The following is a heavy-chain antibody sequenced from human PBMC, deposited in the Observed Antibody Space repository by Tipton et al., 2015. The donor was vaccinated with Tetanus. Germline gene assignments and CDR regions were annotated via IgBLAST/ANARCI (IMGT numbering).Heavy chain of an antibody. V-gene: IGHV4-31*03. CDR2: IYYSGST. J-gene: IGHJ4*02. CDR1: GGSISSGGYY. Sequence: GLVKPSQTLSLTCTVSGGSISSGGYYWTWIRQHPGKGLEWIGDIYYSGSTYYNPSLKSRVSISVDTSNNQFSGNLNSVTAADTAVYYCARDQARGARGWNYFDYWGQGALVTVSS. D-gene: IGHD1-26*01. CDR3: ARDQARGARGWNYFDY.